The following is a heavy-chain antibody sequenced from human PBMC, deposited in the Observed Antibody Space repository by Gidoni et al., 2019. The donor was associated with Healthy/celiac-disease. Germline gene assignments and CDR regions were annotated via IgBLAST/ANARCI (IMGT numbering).Heavy chain of an antibody. CDR3: ERDLGSGKITGGDWYFDL. J-gene: IGHJ2*01. Sequence: QVQLVQSGAEAKKPGASVKFSCKASGSTFTGYYLHWVRQAPGPGLDWMGWINPNSGGTNYAQKFQGWVSMTRDTSISTAYMELSRLRSDDTAVYYCERDLGSGKITGGDWYFDLWGRGTLVTVSS. CDR2: INPNSGGT. V-gene: IGHV1-2*04. CDR1: GSTFTGYY. D-gene: IGHD7-27*01.